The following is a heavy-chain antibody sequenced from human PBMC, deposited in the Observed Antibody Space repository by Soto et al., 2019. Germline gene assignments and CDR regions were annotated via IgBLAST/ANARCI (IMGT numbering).Heavy chain of an antibody. CDR2: IIPIFGTA. Sequence: ASVKVSCKASGGTFSSYAISWVRQAPGQGLEWMGGIIPIFGTANYAQKFQGRVTITADESTSTAYMELSSLRSEDTAVYYCNFGVVTMGGPNYYGMDVWGQGTTVTVSS. J-gene: IGHJ6*02. V-gene: IGHV1-69*13. CDR3: NFGVVTMGGPNYYGMDV. CDR1: GGTFSSYA. D-gene: IGHD3-3*01.